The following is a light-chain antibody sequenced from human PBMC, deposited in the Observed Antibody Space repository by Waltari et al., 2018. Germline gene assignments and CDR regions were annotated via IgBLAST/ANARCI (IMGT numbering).Light chain of an antibody. J-gene: IGLJ1*01. V-gene: IGLV1-47*01. CDR2: GNT. Sequence: QSVLTQPPSASGTPGQRVTISCSGSSSDIGANYVYWYKQLPGTAPKLLIYGNTHRPYGVPDRFSGSKSGTSASLAISDLRSEDEADYYCAAWDDNLLYVFGTGTKVTVL. CDR3: AAWDDNLLYV. CDR1: SSDIGANY.